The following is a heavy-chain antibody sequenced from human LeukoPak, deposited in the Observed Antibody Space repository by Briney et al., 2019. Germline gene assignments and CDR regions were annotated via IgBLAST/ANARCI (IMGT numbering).Heavy chain of an antibody. V-gene: IGHV4-61*01. D-gene: IGHD6-19*01. CDR3: ARVGIAVASPFFDY. J-gene: IGHJ4*02. CDR2: IYYSGTT. Sequence: NPSETLSLTCTVSGGSVSSGSYYWSWLRQPPGKGLDWIGYIYYSGTTNYNPSLKSRVTISVDTSKNQFSLKLGSVTAADTAVYYCARVGIAVASPFFDYWGQGTLVTVSS. CDR1: GGSVSSGSYY.